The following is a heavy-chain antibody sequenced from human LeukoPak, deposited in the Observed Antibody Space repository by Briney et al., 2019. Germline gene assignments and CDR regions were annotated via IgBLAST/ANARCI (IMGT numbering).Heavy chain of an antibody. CDR2: ISSSSSHI. CDR1: GFTFSSYS. D-gene: IGHD3-22*01. J-gene: IGHJ4*02. CDR3: ARSSSVNYDSSGYSALDY. V-gene: IGHV3-21*06. Sequence: GGPLRLSCAASGFTFSSYSMNWVRQAPGKGLEWVSSISSSSSHIYHADSVKGRFTISRDNAKNSLYLQMTSLRAEDTAVYYCARSSSVNYDSSGYSALDYWGQGTLVTVSS.